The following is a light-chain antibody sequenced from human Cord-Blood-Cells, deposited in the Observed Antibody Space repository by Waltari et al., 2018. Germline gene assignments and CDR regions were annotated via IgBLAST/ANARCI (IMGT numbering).Light chain of an antibody. CDR3: QQSYSTPFT. CDR1: QSISSY. V-gene: IGKV1-39*01. CDR2: AAS. J-gene: IGKJ3*01. Sequence: DIQMTQSPSSLSASVGDRVTITCRASQSISSYLNWYQQKPGKAPKLLIYAASSLQSEVPSRFSVSGSGTDFTLTISSLQPEDFATYYCQQSYSTPFTFGPGTKVDIK.